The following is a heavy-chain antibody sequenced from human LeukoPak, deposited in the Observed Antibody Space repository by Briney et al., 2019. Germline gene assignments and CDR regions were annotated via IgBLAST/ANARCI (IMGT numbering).Heavy chain of an antibody. V-gene: IGHV4-34*01. D-gene: IGHD3-10*01. J-gene: IGHJ3*02. Sequence: SETLSLTCAVYGGSVSGYYWTWIRQPPGKGLEWIGEINHSGSTKYNPSLKSRVTISADTSKNQFSLKLSSVTAADTAVYYCAIIPIPGGDAFDIWGQGTMVTVSS. CDR2: INHSGST. CDR1: GGSVSGYY. CDR3: AIIPIPGGDAFDI.